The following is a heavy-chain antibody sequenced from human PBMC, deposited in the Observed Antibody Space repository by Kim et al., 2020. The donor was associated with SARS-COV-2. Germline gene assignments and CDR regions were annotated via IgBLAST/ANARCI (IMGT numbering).Heavy chain of an antibody. V-gene: IGHV3-30-3*01. CDR3: AREGPVRTIFGVVMMTRNFDY. D-gene: IGHD3-3*01. J-gene: IGHJ4*02. CDR1: GFTFSSYA. Sequence: GGSLRLSCAASGFTFSSYAMHWVRQAPGKGLEWVAVISYDGSNKYYADSVKGRFTISRDNSKNTLYLQMNSLRAEDTALYYCAREGPVRTIFGVVMMTRNFDYWGQGTLVTVSS. CDR2: ISYDGSNK.